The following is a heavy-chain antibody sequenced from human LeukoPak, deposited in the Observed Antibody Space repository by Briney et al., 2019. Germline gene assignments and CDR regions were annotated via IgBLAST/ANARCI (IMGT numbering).Heavy chain of an antibody. D-gene: IGHD4-17*01. CDR3: ARDSVGDLLDY. CDR2: INSSGITI. Sequence: PGGPLRLSCAGSGFPFSRYEMNWLRQAPGKGRECVSHINSSGITIYYGDSVKGRFTISRDNAKNSIYLQMDSLRVEDTAIYYCARDSVGDLLDYWGQGTPVTVSS. V-gene: IGHV3-48*03. CDR1: GFPFSRYE. J-gene: IGHJ4*02.